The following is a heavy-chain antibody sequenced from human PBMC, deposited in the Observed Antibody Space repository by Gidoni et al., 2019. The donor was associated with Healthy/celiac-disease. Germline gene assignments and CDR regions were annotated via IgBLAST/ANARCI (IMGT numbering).Heavy chain of an antibody. Sequence: QVQLVESGGGVVQPGRSLRLSCAASGFTFSSYGMHWVRQAPGKGLEWVAVISYDGSNKYDADSVKGRFTISRDNSKNTLYLQMNSLRAEDTAVYYCAKDWVGVQGPDQFDPWGQGTLVTVSS. CDR2: ISYDGSNK. J-gene: IGHJ5*02. V-gene: IGHV3-30*18. D-gene: IGHD3-10*01. CDR3: AKDWVGVQGPDQFDP. CDR1: GFTFSSYG.